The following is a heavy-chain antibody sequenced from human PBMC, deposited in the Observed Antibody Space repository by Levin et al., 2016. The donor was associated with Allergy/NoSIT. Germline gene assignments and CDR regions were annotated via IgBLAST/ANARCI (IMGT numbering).Heavy chain of an antibody. J-gene: IGHJ6*02. V-gene: IGHV4-30-4*01. CDR3: ARGIRYSGYDPNYGMDV. CDR2: IYYSGST. CDR1: GGSISSGDYY. Sequence: SETLSLTCTVSGGSISSGDYYWSWIRQPPGKGLEWIGYIYYSGSTYYNPSLKSRVTISVDTSKNQFSLKLSSVTAADTAVYYCARGIRYSGYDPNYGMDVWGQGTTVTVSS. D-gene: IGHD5-12*01.